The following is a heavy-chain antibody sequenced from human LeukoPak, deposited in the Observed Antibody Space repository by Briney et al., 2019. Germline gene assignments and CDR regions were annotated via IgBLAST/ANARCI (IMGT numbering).Heavy chain of an antibody. J-gene: IGHJ4*02. Sequence: GESLQISCKVSGYILTNNWIGRVRQLPGKGLDWMGIIYPGDSETRYSPSFQGQVTMSVDKSINTAYLHWGSLKASDTAIYFCARLSTRLLDHWGQGTRVTVSS. D-gene: IGHD3-3*01. CDR3: ARLSTRLLDH. CDR1: GYILTNNW. CDR2: IYPGDSET. V-gene: IGHV5-51*01.